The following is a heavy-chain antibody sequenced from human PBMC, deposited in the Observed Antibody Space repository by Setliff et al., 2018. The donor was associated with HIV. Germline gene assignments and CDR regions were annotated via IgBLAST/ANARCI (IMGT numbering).Heavy chain of an antibody. D-gene: IGHD3-22*01. J-gene: IGHJ5*02. CDR2: INVALVKT. V-gene: IGHV1-3*01. Sequence: ASVKVSCKASGYTFAAHPIHWVRQAPGQRLEWMGWINVALVKTKYSQRLQGRVTITADESTSTAYMELSSLRSEDTAVYYCGRDRTPYYYDSSGFNWFDPWGQGTLVTVSS. CDR1: GYTFAAHP. CDR3: GRDRTPYYYDSSGFNWFDP.